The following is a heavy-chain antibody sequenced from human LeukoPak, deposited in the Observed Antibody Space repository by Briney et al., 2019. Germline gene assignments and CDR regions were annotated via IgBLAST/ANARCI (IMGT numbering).Heavy chain of an antibody. Sequence: SETLSLTCAVYGGSFSDYSWTWIRESPGEGLECSGEINHNVGINHNPSLVCRVIMSVDTSKNQFSLKVSSVTAADTAVYYCARVAYTYSINDWSRTGLGASATKYSSYMDVWGKGTTVTVSS. CDR3: ARVAYTYSINDWSRTGLGASATKYSSYMDV. CDR1: GGSFSDYS. CDR2: INHNVGI. V-gene: IGHV4-34*01. D-gene: IGHD3-9*01. J-gene: IGHJ6*03.